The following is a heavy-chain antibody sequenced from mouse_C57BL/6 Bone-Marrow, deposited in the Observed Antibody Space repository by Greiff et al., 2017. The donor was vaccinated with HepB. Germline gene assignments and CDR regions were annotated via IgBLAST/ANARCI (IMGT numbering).Heavy chain of an antibody. J-gene: IGHJ4*01. CDR1: GYTFTDYN. V-gene: IGHV1-22*01. Sequence: LMEPGASVKMSCKASGYTFTDYNMHWVKQSHGKSLEWIGYINPNNGGTSYNQKFKGKATLTVNKSSSTAYMELRSLTSEDSAVYYCARGLYGSSYLYAMDYWGQGTSVTVSS. D-gene: IGHD1-1*01. CDR2: INPNNGGT. CDR3: ARGLYGSSYLYAMDY.